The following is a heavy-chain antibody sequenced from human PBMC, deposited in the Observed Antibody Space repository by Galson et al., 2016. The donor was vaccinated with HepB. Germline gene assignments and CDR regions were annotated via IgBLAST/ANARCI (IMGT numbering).Heavy chain of an antibody. V-gene: IGHV2-5*02. CDR1: GFSLTTSGVG. CDR2: TYWDDDK. Sequence: PALVKPTQTLTLTCTFSGFSLTTSGVGVGWIRQTPGKALEWLALTYWDDDKRYSPSLKSRLTITKDTAKEQVVLTMTNMDPVDTATYYCSFAKHYGAGSYKVPKWFDPWGQGTLVTVSS. J-gene: IGHJ5*02. D-gene: IGHD3-10*01. CDR3: SFAKHYGAGSYKVPKWFDP.